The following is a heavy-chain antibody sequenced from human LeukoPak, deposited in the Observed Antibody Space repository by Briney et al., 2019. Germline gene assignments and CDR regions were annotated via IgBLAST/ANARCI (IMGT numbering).Heavy chain of an antibody. D-gene: IGHD3-22*01. CDR2: IRSKAYGGTT. V-gene: IGHV3-49*03. CDR1: GFTFGDYA. Sequence: GGSLRLSCTASGFTFGDYAMSWFRQAPGKGLEWVGFIRSKAYGGTTEYAASVKGRFTISRDDSKSIAYLQMNSLKTEETAVYYCTRDSSGYWYNWFDPWGQGTLVTVSS. J-gene: IGHJ5*02. CDR3: TRDSSGYWYNWFDP.